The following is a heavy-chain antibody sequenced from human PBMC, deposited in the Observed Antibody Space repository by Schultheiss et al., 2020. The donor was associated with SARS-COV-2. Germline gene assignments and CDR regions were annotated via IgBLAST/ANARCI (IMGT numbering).Heavy chain of an antibody. D-gene: IGHD3-3*01. Sequence: SETLSLTCTVSGGSISSYYWSWIRQPPGKGLEWIGYIYYSESTNYNPSLKSRVTISVDTSKNQFSLKLSSVTAADTAVYYCARKGRDYDFWSGPNYGMDVWGQGTTVTVSS. CDR3: ARKGRDYDFWSGPNYGMDV. CDR1: GGSISSYY. CDR2: IYYSEST. V-gene: IGHV4-59*01. J-gene: IGHJ6*02.